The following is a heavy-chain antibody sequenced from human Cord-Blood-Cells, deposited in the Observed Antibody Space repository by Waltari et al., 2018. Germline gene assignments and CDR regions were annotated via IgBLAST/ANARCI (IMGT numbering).Heavy chain of an antibody. CDR3: ARDITGWAEDY. CDR2: IKQDGSEK. Sequence: EVQLVESGGGLVQPGGSLNLSCAASGFTFSSYWMSWVRKAPGTGLEWVANIKQDGSEKYYVDSVKGRFTISRDNAKNSLYLQMNSLRAEDTAVYYCARDITGWAEDYWGQGTLVTVSS. CDR1: GFTFSSYW. V-gene: IGHV3-7*01. J-gene: IGHJ4*02. D-gene: IGHD3-10*01.